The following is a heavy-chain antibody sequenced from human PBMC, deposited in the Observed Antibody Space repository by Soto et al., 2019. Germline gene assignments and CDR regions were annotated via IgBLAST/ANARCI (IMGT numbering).Heavy chain of an antibody. V-gene: IGHV1-8*01. CDR1: GYTFTSYD. J-gene: IGHJ4*02. Sequence: QVQLVQSGAEVKKPGASVKVSCKASGYTFTSYDFNWVRQATGQGLEWLGWMNPNSGTTGYAQRFQGRVTMTRNTAISTAYMELSSLRSEDTAMYYCAIVACTGGRCYYDYWGQGTLVTVSS. D-gene: IGHD2-8*02. CDR3: AIVACTGGRCYYDY. CDR2: MNPNSGTT.